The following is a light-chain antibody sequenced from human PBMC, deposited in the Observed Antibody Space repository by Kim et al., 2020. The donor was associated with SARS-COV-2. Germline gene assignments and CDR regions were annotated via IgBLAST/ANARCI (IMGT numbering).Light chain of an antibody. CDR1: QSVTKNH. V-gene: IGKV3-20*01. CDR2: GAS. Sequence: IVLTQSPGTLSLSPGERATLSCRASQSVTKNHVAWYQQKPGQPPRLLIHGASSSAAGIPDRFSGSGSGTDSTLTIDRLESDVFAVYYCHGDGGSFGQGTRLEIK. J-gene: IGKJ5*01. CDR3: HGDGGS.